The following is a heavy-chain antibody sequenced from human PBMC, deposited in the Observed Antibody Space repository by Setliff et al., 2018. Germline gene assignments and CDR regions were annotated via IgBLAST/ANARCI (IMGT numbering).Heavy chain of an antibody. J-gene: IGHJ4*02. Sequence: RLSCAASGFSLNSFRMTWIRQPPGKGLEWVSSISSTGDDIYYADPVKGRFTISRDNAENSLYLQMNSLRVEDTAVYYCARLVRYCTTTSCQRLSGDEYWGQGTLVTVSS. D-gene: IGHD2-2*01. CDR3: ARLVRYCTTTSCQRLSGDEY. V-gene: IGHV3-21*01. CDR1: GFSLNSFR. CDR2: ISSTGDDI.